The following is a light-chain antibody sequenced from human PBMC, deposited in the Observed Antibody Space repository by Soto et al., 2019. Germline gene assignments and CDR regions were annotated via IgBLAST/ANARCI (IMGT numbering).Light chain of an antibody. Sequence: IVVTHSPDSLAVPLCVMSTFNCTFTKILLSSSNNRNYLAWYQQKPGQPPKLLIYWASTRESGVPDRFSGSGSGTDFTLTISSLQAEDVALFYCQQYYATPLTFGGGTKVDIK. V-gene: IGKV4-1*01. CDR2: WAS. CDR3: QQYYATPLT. J-gene: IGKJ4*01. CDR1: KILLSSSNNRNY.